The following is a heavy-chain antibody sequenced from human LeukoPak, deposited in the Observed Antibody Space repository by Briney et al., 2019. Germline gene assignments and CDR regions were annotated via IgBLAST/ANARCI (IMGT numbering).Heavy chain of an antibody. Sequence: GGSLRLSCAASGFTFTDYYMSWIRQAPGKGLEWVSYITNSGTTIYYADSVKGRFTISRDNAKNSLYLQMNSLRAEDTAVYYCARDRRGRDGYFDYWGQGTLVTVSS. CDR1: GFTFTDYY. V-gene: IGHV3-11*04. D-gene: IGHD5-24*01. J-gene: IGHJ4*02. CDR3: ARDRRGRDGYFDY. CDR2: ITNSGTTI.